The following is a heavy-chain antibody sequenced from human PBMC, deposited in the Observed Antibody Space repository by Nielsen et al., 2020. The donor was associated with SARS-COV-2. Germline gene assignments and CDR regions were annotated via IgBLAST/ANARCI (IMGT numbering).Heavy chain of an antibody. V-gene: IGHV3-23*03. J-gene: IGHJ4*02. CDR2: IYSGGSST. CDR3: AKVSSGYYHYFDY. Sequence: GESLKISCAASGFTFSSYAMSWVRQAPGKGLEWVSVIYSGGSSTYYADSVKGRFTISRDNSKNTLYLQMNSLRAEDTAVYYCAKVSSGYYHYFDYWGQGTLVTVSS. D-gene: IGHD3-22*01. CDR1: GFTFSSYA.